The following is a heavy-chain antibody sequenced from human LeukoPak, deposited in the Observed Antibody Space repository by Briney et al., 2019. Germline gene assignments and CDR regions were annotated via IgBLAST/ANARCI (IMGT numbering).Heavy chain of an antibody. J-gene: IGHJ6*02. CDR3: ARDGTGTSLYGMDV. CDR1: GGSISSYY. Sequence: SETLSLTCTVSGGSISSYYWSWIRQPPGKGLEWIGYIYYSGSTNYNPSLKSRVTISVDTSKNQFSLKLSSVTAADTAVYYCARDGTGTSLYGMDVWGQGTTVTVSS. V-gene: IGHV4-59*13. CDR2: IYYSGST. D-gene: IGHD1-1*01.